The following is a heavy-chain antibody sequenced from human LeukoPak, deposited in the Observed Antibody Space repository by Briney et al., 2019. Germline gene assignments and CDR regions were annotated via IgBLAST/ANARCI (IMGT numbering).Heavy chain of an antibody. CDR3: ARDEYQLLGAKYYYYYYMDV. Sequence: GGSLRLSCAASGFTFSSYAMHWVRQAPGKGLEWVAVISYDGSNKYYADSVKGRFTISRDNSKNTLYLQMNSLRAEDTAVYYCARDEYQLLGAKYYYYYYMDVWGKGTTVTVSS. CDR1: GFTFSSYA. J-gene: IGHJ6*03. D-gene: IGHD2-2*01. CDR2: ISYDGSNK. V-gene: IGHV3-30-3*01.